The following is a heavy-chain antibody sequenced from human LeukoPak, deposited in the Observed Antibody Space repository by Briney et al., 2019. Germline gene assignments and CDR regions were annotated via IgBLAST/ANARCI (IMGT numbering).Heavy chain of an antibody. Sequence: ASVKVSCKASGYTFTGYYMHWVRQAPGQGLEWMGWINPNSGGTNYAQKFQGRVTMTRDTSISTAYMELSRLRSDDTAVYYCARVISGSYQAAFDIWGQGTMVTVSS. J-gene: IGHJ3*02. CDR3: ARVISGSYQAAFDI. CDR1: GYTFTGYY. V-gene: IGHV1-2*02. D-gene: IGHD1-26*01. CDR2: INPNSGGT.